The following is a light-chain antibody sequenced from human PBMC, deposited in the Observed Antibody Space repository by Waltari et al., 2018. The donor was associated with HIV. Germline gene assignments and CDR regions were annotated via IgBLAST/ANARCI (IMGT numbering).Light chain of an antibody. J-gene: IGLJ2*01. V-gene: IGLV3-21*04. CDR2: FNS. CDR3: QVWDSSNDHVV. Sequence: SFVLTQPPSVSVAPGTTATISCGGWNIGSKSLHWYKQLPGRAPVLVVRFNSDRPSGIPDRFSGSNSGHTATLTITSVEAGDEADYYCQVWDSSNDHVVFGGGTELTVL. CDR1: NIGSKS.